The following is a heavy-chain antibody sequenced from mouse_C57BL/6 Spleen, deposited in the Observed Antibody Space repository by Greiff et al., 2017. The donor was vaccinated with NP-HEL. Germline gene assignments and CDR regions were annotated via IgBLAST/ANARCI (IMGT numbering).Heavy chain of an antibody. J-gene: IGHJ1*03. CDR2: IDPETGGT. V-gene: IGHV1-15*01. D-gene: IGHD1-1*01. CDR3: TRPTTVGYFDV. Sequence: QVQLKQSGAELVRPGASVTLSCKASGYTFTDYEMHWVKQTPVHGLEWIGAIDPETGGTAYNQKFKGKAILTADKSSSTAYMELRSLTSEDSAVYYCTRPTTVGYFDVWGTGTTVTVSS. CDR1: GYTFTDYE.